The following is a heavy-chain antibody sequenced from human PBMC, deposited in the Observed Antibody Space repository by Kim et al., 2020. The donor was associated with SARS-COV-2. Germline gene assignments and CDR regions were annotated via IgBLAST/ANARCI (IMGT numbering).Heavy chain of an antibody. Sequence: GGSLRLFCAASGLTFTNYGFHWVRQAPGKGLEWVAAVFRNAIITGYADSVQGRFTVSRDNSRNTLSLLMTSLRVDDTAFYYCAADYGGAPFDLWGQGT. CDR1: GLTFTNYG. V-gene: IGHV3-NL1*01. D-gene: IGHD3-16*01. J-gene: IGHJ3*01. CDR3: AADYGGAPFDL. CDR2: VFRNAIIT.